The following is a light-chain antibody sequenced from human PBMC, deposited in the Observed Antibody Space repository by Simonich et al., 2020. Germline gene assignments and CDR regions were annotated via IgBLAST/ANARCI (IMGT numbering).Light chain of an antibody. V-gene: IGLV3-10*01. CDR3: YSTDSSGNHWV. CDR1: ALPKQY. CDR2: EDS. J-gene: IGLJ3*02. Sequence: SYELTQPPSVSVSPGQTARITCSGDALPKQYAYWYQQKSGQAPVLVIYEDSKRPSGIPEGFSGSSSGTMATLTISGAQVEDEADYYCYSTDSSGNHWVFGGGTKLTVL.